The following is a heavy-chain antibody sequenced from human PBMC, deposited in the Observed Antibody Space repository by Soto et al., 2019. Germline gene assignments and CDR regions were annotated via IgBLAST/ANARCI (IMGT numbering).Heavy chain of an antibody. CDR2: ISAYNGNT. Sequence: ASVKVSCKASGYTFTSYDISWVRQAPGQGLEWMGWISAYNGNTNYAQKLQGRVTMTTDTSTSTAYMELRSLRSDDTAVYYCARARGFGSESYYFDYWGQGTLVTVSS. D-gene: IGHD3-10*01. CDR1: GYTFTSYD. J-gene: IGHJ4*02. V-gene: IGHV1-18*01. CDR3: ARARGFGSESYYFDY.